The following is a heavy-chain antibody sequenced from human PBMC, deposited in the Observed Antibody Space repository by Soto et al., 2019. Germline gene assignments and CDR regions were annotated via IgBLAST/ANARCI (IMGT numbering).Heavy chain of an antibody. CDR2: INPNSGGT. V-gene: IGHV1-2*02. CDR3: ARGEGFGIAVAGPFDY. D-gene: IGHD6-19*01. CDR1: GYTFTGYY. J-gene: IGHJ4*02. Sequence: VASVKVSCKASGYTFTGYYMHWVRQAPGQGLEWMGWINPNSGGTNYAQKFQGRVTMTRDTSISTAYMELSRLRSDDTAVYYCARGEGFGIAVAGPFDYWGQGTLVTVSS.